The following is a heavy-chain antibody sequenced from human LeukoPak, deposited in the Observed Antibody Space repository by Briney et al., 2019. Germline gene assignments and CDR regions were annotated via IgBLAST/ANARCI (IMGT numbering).Heavy chain of an antibody. CDR1: GYRFIDYW. V-gene: IGHV5-51*01. D-gene: IGHD6-13*01. Sequence: GASLMISCKGSGYRFIDYWIGWVCEVPGKGLEWMGIIYPGDSNTRYSPPFQGQVTISADKSISTAYLQWNSLKASDTAMYYCARLGIVAAPGYSDLWGRGTLVTVSS. CDR3: ARLGIVAAPGYSDL. CDR2: IYPGDSNT. J-gene: IGHJ2*01.